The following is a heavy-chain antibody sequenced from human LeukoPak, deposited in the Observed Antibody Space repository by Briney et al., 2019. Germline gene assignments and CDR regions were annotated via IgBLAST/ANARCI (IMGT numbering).Heavy chain of an antibody. D-gene: IGHD5-24*01. CDR2: IKQDGSEK. CDR3: ARASDPWLQLT. V-gene: IGHV3-7*05. Sequence: GGSLRLCCAASGFTFSIYWMIWVRQAPGKGLEWVGNIKQDGSEKRYADSVRGRFSISRDNAQTSLYLQMNSLRAEDTAVYYCARASDPWLQLTWGQGTLVTVSS. CDR1: GFTFSIYW. J-gene: IGHJ5*02.